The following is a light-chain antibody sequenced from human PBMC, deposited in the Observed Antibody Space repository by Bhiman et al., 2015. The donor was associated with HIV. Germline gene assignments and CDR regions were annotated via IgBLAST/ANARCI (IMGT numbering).Light chain of an antibody. CDR2: YDD. V-gene: IGLV1-36*01. CDR1: SSNIGKNP. CDR3: AAWDDSLHGPV. Sequence: QSVLTQPPSVSEVPRQRVTISCSGSSSNIGKNPVNWFQQVPGKAPKLLIYYDDLLSSGVSDRFSASKAGTSASLAISGLQSEDEADYYCAAWDDSLHGPVFGGGTKLTVL. J-gene: IGLJ3*02.